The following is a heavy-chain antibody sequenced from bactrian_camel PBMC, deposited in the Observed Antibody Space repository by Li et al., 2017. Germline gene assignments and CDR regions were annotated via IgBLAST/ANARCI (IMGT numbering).Heavy chain of an antibody. CDR1: GFTFSGYW. J-gene: IGHJ4*01. D-gene: IGHD5*01. V-gene: IGHV3S1*01. Sequence: VQLVESGGGFVQPGGSLTLSCTASGFTFSGYWMYWVRQTPAKGLEWVSGVASNGGSTEYADSIVGRFTISRDNAKNMVYLHMTSLKPEDTAVYYCATGIITGYIGFARCAYQSWGQGTQVTVS. CDR3: ATGIITGYIGFARCAYQS. CDR2: VASNGGST.